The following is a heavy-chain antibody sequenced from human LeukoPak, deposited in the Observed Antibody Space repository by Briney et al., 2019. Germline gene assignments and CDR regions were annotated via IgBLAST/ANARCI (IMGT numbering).Heavy chain of an antibody. J-gene: IGHJ5*02. CDR1: GGSISSSSYY. Sequence: SETLSLTCTVSGGSISSSSYYWGWIRQPPGKGLEWIGSIYYSGSTYYNPSLKSRVTISVDTSKNQFPLKLSSVTAADTAVYYCARRYSSSSLRWFDPWGQGTLVTVSS. CDR3: ARRYSSSSLRWFDP. V-gene: IGHV4-39*01. D-gene: IGHD6-6*01. CDR2: IYYSGST.